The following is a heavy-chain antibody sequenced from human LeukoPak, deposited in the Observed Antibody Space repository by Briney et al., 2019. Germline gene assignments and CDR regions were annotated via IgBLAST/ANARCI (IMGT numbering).Heavy chain of an antibody. Sequence: GGSLRLSCAASGFTFSSNSMNWARQAPGKGLEWVSSISSSSSYIYYADSVKGRFTISRDNAKNSLYLQMNSLRAEDTAVYYCARDSSYYYDSSGYYYFDYWGQGTLVTVSS. J-gene: IGHJ4*02. D-gene: IGHD3-22*01. V-gene: IGHV3-21*04. CDR1: GFTFSSNS. CDR3: ARDSSYYYDSSGYYYFDY. CDR2: ISSSSSYI.